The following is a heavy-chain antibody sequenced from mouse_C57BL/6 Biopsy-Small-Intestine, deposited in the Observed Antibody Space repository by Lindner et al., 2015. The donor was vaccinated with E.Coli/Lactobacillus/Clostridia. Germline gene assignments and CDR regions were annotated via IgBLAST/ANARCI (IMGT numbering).Heavy chain of an antibody. CDR1: GYTFADYN. D-gene: IGHD2-10*02. CDR3: ARESIYYALDY. V-gene: IGHV1-18*01. CDR2: IFPHNGGT. J-gene: IGHJ4*01. Sequence: VXLQESGPELVKPGASVKISCKASGYTFADYNLDWVKQSHGKSLEWIGNIFPHNGGTDYNQKFRNRATLTVDKSSSTAYMELHSLTSEDSAVYFCARESIYYALDYWGQGTSVTVSS.